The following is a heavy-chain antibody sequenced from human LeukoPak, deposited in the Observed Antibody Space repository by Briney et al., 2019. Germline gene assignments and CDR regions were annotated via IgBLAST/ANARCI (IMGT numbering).Heavy chain of an antibody. CDR3: ARHRGGYSYGYFDY. CDR1: GFTFSSYA. J-gene: IGHJ4*02. CDR2: ISGSGGST. V-gene: IGHV3-23*01. Sequence: GGSLRLSCAASGFTFSSYAMSWVRQAPGKGLEWVSAISGSGGSTYYADSVKGRFTISRDNSKNTLYLQMNSLRAEDTAVYYCARHRGGYSYGYFDYWGQGTLVTVSS. D-gene: IGHD5-18*01.